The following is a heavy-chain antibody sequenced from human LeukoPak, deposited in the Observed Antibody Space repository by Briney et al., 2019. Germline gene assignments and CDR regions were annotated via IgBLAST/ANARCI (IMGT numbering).Heavy chain of an antibody. J-gene: IGHJ4*02. D-gene: IGHD5-24*01. CDR1: GGSFSGYY. CDR3: ASRPRRWLLQCFDY. CDR2: INHSGST. V-gene: IGHV4-34*01. Sequence: SETLSLTCAVYGGSFSGYYWSWIRQPPGKGLEWIGEINHSGSTNYNPSLKSRVTISVDTSKNQFSLKLSSVTAADTAVYYCASRPRRWLLQCFDYWGQGTLVTVSS.